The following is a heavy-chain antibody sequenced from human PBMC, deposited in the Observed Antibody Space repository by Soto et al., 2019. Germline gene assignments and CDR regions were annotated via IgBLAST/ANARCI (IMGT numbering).Heavy chain of an antibody. CDR1: GHSISSFY. Sequence: SVSGHSISSFYWSWIRQSPEKGLERIRNMYYSGRATYNPSLRSRDTISLDMSASHLSLEMLSVTAADTAGYFCARDRGSVDSSWGSYRSKGYFKNWGRGTPGHRLL. D-gene: IGHD3-16*02. V-gene: IGHV4-59*01. CDR2: MYYSGRA. CDR3: ARDRGSVDSSWGSYRSKGYFKN. J-gene: IGHJ4*02.